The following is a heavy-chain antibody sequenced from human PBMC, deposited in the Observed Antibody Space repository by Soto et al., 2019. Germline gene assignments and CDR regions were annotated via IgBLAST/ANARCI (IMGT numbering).Heavy chain of an antibody. J-gene: IGHJ4*02. Sequence: EVQLVESGGGLVQPGRSLRLSCAASGFTFDDYAMHWVRQAPGKGLEWVSGISWNSGSIGYADSVKGRFTISRDNAKNSLYLQMNSLRAEDTALYYCAKDHSSGCYEEPPNFDYWGQGTLVTVSS. CDR3: AKDHSSGCYEEPPNFDY. D-gene: IGHD6-19*01. V-gene: IGHV3-9*01. CDR2: ISWNSGSI. CDR1: GFTFDDYA.